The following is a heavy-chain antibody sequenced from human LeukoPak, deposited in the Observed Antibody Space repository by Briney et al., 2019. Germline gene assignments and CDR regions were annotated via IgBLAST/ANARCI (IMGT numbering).Heavy chain of an antibody. D-gene: IGHD3-22*01. J-gene: IGHJ5*02. V-gene: IGHV4-30-4*01. CDR1: GGSISSGDSY. Sequence: SETLSLTCTVSGGSISSGDSYWSWIRQPPGKGLEWIAYMYYSGSTYYNPSLKSRVTMSADTSKNQLPLKLSSVTAADTAVYYCARPYYYDSRIDPWGQGILVTVSS. CDR3: ARPYYYDSRIDP. CDR2: MYYSGST.